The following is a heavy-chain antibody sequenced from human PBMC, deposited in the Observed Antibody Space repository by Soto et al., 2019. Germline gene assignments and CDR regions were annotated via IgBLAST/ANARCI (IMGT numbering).Heavy chain of an antibody. CDR3: PRHRIQVVWSGFDY. V-gene: IGHV4-39*01. CDR2: SSYNGGT. Sequence: SETLSLTCTVFTDSNNYSNSYLGWNLQPPGEGLQWIGSSSYNGGTFFTPSLKGRVDLSIYASKRQSSLQVTSVTAPDSAVYYCPRHRIQVVWSGFDYVSQGRPVTVAS. D-gene: IGHD3-3*01. J-gene: IGHJ4*02. CDR1: TDSNNYSNSY.